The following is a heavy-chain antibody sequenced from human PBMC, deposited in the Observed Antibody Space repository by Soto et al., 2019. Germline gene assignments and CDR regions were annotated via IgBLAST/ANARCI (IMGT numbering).Heavy chain of an antibody. V-gene: IGHV1-3*05. D-gene: IGHD6-19*01. J-gene: IGHJ4*02. CDR1: GYTFTSYA. CDR3: ARASGWYVSDY. Sequence: QVQLVQSGAEEKKPGASVKVSCKASGYTFTSYAMLWVRQAPGQRLEGMGWINAGNGNTKYSQKFQGRVTITRDTSASTAYMELSSLRSEDTAVYYCARASGWYVSDYWGQGTLVTVSS. CDR2: INAGNGNT.